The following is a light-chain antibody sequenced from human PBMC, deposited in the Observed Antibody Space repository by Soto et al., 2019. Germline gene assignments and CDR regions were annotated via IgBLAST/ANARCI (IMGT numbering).Light chain of an antibody. CDR1: QSISSSY. CDR3: QQYNNWSYT. V-gene: IGKV3-20*01. CDR2: AAS. Sequence: EIVLTQSPGTLSLSPGEGGTLSCRASQSISSSYLAWYQQKPGQSPRLLFYAASSRATGVPDRFSGSGSGTDFTLTISRLEPEDFAVYYCQQYNNWSYTFGQGTKLEIK. J-gene: IGKJ2*01.